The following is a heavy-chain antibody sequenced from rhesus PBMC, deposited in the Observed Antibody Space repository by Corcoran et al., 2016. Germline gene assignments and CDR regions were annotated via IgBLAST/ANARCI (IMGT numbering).Heavy chain of an antibody. CDR3: ARGGYYFDY. Sequence: QVQLQESGPGLVKPSETLSLTCAVSGSSIRSGYGWSWIRQPPGKGLWGSLYIGGRSGRTNYKPSLKSRVTIAKDTSKKQFSLKLSAVTAADTAVYYCARGGYYFDYWGQGVLVTVSS. J-gene: IGHJ4*01. CDR2: IGGRSGRT. CDR1: GSSIRSGYG. V-gene: IGHV4-127*01. D-gene: IGHD3-34*01.